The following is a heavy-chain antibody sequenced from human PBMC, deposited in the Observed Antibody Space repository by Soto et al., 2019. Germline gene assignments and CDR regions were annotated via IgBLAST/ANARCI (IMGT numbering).Heavy chain of an antibody. J-gene: IGHJ4*02. CDR3: AREAVIVGNYFDY. CDR1: GFTFSSYG. Sequence: GGSLRLSCAASGFTFSSYGMHWVRQAPGKGLEWVAVIWYDGSNKYYADSVKGRFTISRDNSKNTLYLQMNSLRAEDTAVYYCAREAVIVGNYFDYWGQGTLVTVSS. V-gene: IGHV3-33*01. D-gene: IGHD2-15*01. CDR2: IWYDGSNK.